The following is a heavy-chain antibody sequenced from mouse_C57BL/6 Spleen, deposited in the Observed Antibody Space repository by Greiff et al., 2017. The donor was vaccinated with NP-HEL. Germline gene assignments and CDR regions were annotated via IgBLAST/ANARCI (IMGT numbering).Heavy chain of an antibody. CDR2: IDPSDSYT. V-gene: IGHV1-50*01. Sequence: QVQLQQPGAELVKPGASVKLSCKASGYTFTSYWMQWVKQRPGQGLEWIGEIDPSDSYTNYNQKFKGKATLTVDTSSSTAYMQLSSLTSEDSAVYYCARVIRRGFADWGQGTLGTVSA. CDR3: ARVIRRGFAD. CDR1: GYTFTSYW. J-gene: IGHJ3*01.